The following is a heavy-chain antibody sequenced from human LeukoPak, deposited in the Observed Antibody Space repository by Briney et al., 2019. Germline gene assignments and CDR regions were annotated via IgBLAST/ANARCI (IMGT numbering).Heavy chain of an antibody. CDR1: GYSFTSYW. CDR3: ARHNHYSSGWYENYGMDV. CDR2: IYPGDSDT. V-gene: IGHV5-51*01. Sequence: GESLKISCKGSGYSFTSYWIGWVRQMPGKGLEWMGIIYPGDSDTRYSPSFQGQVTISADKSISTAYLQWSSLKASDTAMYYCARHNHYSSGWYENYGMDVWGQGTTVTVSS. J-gene: IGHJ6*02. D-gene: IGHD6-19*01.